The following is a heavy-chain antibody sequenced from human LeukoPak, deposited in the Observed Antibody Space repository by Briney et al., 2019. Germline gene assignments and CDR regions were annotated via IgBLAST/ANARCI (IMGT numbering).Heavy chain of an antibody. V-gene: IGHV4-59*01. D-gene: IGHD3-22*01. CDR2: IYYSGST. Sequence: SETLSLTCTVSGGSISSYYWSWIRQPPGKGLEWIGYIYYSGSTNYNPSLKSRVTISVDTPKNQFSLKLSSVTAADTAVYYCARVYYDSSGYPYYYYYYMDVWGKGTTVTVSS. CDR3: ARVYYDSSGYPYYYYYYMDV. CDR1: GGSISSYY. J-gene: IGHJ6*03.